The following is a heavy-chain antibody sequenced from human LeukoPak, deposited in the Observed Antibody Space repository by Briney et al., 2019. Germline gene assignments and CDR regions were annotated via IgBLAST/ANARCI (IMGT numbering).Heavy chain of an antibody. CDR1: GFTFSSYS. Sequence: GGSLRLSCAASGFTFSSYSMNWVRQAPGKGLEWVSSISSSSSYIYYADSVKGRFTISRDNAKNSLYLQTNSLRAEDTAVYYCARDPGVVVAAYSGPFDYWGQGALVTVSS. CDR2: ISSSSSYI. V-gene: IGHV3-21*01. J-gene: IGHJ4*02. D-gene: IGHD2-15*01. CDR3: ARDPGVVVAAYSGPFDY.